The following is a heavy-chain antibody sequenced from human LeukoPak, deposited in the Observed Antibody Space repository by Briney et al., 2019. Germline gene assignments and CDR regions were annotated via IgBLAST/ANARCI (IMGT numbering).Heavy chain of an antibody. CDR2: INGIGTSL. CDR1: GFSFDFSGYA. Sequence: GGSLRLSCAASGFSFDFSGYAMSWVRQAPGKGLEWVSGINGIGTSLYYADSVKGRFTISRDNAQNSLYLQINSLRAEDTAIYYCAIIGTPGETEYYRLWGQGTRVTVSS. V-gene: IGHV3-23*05. D-gene: IGHD2-21*01. CDR3: AIIGTPGETEYYRL. J-gene: IGHJ1*01.